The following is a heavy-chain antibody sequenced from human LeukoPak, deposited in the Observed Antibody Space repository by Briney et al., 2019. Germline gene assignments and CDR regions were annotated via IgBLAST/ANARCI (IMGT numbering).Heavy chain of an antibody. CDR2: IRYDGSNK. CDR3: AKDSSVPAARSYGSPNY. D-gene: IGHD2-2*01. Sequence: QTGGSLRLSCAASGFTFSSYGMHWVRQAPGKGLEWVAFIRYDGSNKYYADSVKGRFTISRDNSKNTLYLQMNSLRAEDPAVYYRAKDSSVPAARSYGSPNYWGQGTLVTVSS. CDR1: GFTFSSYG. V-gene: IGHV3-30*02. J-gene: IGHJ4*02.